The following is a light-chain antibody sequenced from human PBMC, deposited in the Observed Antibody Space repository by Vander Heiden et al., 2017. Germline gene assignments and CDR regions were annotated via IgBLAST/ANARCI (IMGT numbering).Light chain of an antibody. J-gene: IGKJ1*01. Sequence: IHMTPSPSTLSASVGDRVTTPCRASQSTSRWLAWYPQIDVKAPKLLIYDASSLESGVPSRYSDSGSGTEFTLTSSIRQPDDFAPYYCQHHKSYFTWTFGEGTEMEIK. CDR2: DAS. V-gene: IGKV1-5*01. CDR3: QHHKSYFTWT. CDR1: QSTSRW.